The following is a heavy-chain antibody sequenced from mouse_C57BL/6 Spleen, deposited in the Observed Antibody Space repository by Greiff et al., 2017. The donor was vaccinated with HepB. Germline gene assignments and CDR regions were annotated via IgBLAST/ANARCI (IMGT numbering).Heavy chain of an antibody. J-gene: IGHJ1*03. CDR1: GFSFNTYA. CDR2: IRSKSNNYAT. CDR3: VRDSNYEYFDV. D-gene: IGHD2-5*01. V-gene: IGHV10-1*01. Sequence: VKLVESGGGLVQPKGSLKLSCAASGFSFNTYAMNWVRQAPGKGLEWVARIRSKSNNYATYYADSVKDRFTISRDDSESMLYLQMNNLKTEDTAMYYCVRDSNYEYFDVWGTGTTVTVSS.